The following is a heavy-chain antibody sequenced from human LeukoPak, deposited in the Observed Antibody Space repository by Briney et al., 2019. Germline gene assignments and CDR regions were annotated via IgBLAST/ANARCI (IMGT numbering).Heavy chain of an antibody. Sequence: TGGSLRLSCAASGFTFSSYGMHWVRQAPGKGLEWVAFIRYDGSNKYYADSVKGRFTISRDNSKYTLYLQMNSLRAEDTAVYYCAKDWAAIVVVPAAIGEIDYWGQGTLVTVSS. D-gene: IGHD2-2*01. CDR3: AKDWAAIVVVPAAIGEIDY. CDR2: IRYDGSNK. J-gene: IGHJ4*02. V-gene: IGHV3-30*02. CDR1: GFTFSSYG.